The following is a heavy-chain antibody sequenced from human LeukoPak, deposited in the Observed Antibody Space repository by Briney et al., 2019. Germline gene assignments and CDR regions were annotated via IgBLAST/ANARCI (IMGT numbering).Heavy chain of an antibody. CDR1: GGSISSSSYY. D-gene: IGHD5-12*01. Sequence: PSETLSLTCTVSGGSISSSSYYWGWIRQPPGKGLEWIGSIYYSGSTYYNPSLKSRVTISVDTSKNQFSLKLSSVTAADTAVYFCARLTGYDWESSFDYWGQGTLATVSS. J-gene: IGHJ4*02. CDR2: IYYSGST. V-gene: IGHV4-39*07. CDR3: ARLTGYDWESSFDY.